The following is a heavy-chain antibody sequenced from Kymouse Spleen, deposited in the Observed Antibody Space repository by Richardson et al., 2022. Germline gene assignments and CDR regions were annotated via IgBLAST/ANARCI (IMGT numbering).Heavy chain of an antibody. J-gene: IGHJ4*02. D-gene: IGHD6-6*01. CDR1: GFTFSSYG. CDR2: ISYDGSNK. CDR3: AKGRIAASLTGFDY. V-gene: IGHV3-30*18. Sequence: QVQLVESGGGVVQPGRSLRLSCAASGFTFSSYGMHWVRQAPGKGLEWVAVISYDGSNKYYADSVKGRFTISRDNSKNTLYLQMNSLRAEDTAVYYCAKGRIAASLTGFDYWGQGTLVTVSS.